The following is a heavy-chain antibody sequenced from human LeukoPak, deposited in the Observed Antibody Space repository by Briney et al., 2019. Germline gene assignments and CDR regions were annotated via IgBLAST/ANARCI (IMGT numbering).Heavy chain of an antibody. D-gene: IGHD3-22*01. CDR1: GDSISSYY. CDR3: ARPERIIMILGGAFDI. Sequence: SETLSLTCTVSGDSISSYYWSWIRQPPGKGLEWIGYIYYSGSTNYSPSLKSRVTISVDTSKKQFSLKLSSVTAADTTVYYCARPERIIMILGGAFDIWGQGTVVTVSS. CDR2: IYYSGST. V-gene: IGHV4-59*08. J-gene: IGHJ3*02.